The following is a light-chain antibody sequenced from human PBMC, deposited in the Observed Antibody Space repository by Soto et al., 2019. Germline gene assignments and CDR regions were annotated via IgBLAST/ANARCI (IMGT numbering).Light chain of an antibody. CDR3: QQYAGSPRT. Sequence: EIVLTQSPGTLSLSPGERATLSCRASQSVSSNHLAWYQQKPGQAPRLLIYGVSSRATGIPDRFSGSGSGTDFTLAISRLEPEDFAVYYCQQYAGSPRTFGQGTEVDIK. CDR2: GVS. CDR1: QSVSSNH. V-gene: IGKV3-20*01. J-gene: IGKJ1*01.